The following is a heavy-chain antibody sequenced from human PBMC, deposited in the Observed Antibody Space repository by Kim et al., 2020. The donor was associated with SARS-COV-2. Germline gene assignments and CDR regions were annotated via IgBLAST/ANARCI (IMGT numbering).Heavy chain of an antibody. J-gene: IGHJ6*02. Sequence: GGSLRLSCSASGLTFTKYSLNWVRQAPGKGLEWLSYISGSSDYIYYADSVKGRFTISRDNAKNSAYLQMNGLRVDDTAVYYCATSPVVWGRGTTVTVSS. CDR2: ISGSSDYI. V-gene: IGHV3-21*01. CDR1: GLTFTKYS. CDR3: ATSPVV.